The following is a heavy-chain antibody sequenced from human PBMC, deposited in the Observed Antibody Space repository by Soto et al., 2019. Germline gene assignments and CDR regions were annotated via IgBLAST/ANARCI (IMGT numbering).Heavy chain of an antibody. J-gene: IGHJ4*02. Sequence: GESXRLSCASSGFTFITYAMNGFRHTPGKGPEWVSLISVSCDTYYADSVKGRLAISRDHSKNTLLMQMNSLRAEDTAVYYCEKSIATANSFDYWGPGTLVT. D-gene: IGHD6-13*01. CDR1: GFTFITYA. CDR2: ISVSCDT. V-gene: IGHV3-23*01. CDR3: EKSIATANSFDY.